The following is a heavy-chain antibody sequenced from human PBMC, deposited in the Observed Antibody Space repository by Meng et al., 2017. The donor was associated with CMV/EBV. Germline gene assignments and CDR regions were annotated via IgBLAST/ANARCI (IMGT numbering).Heavy chain of an antibody. CDR1: GFTFSSYA. Sequence: GESLKISCAASGFTFSSYAMHWVRQAPGKGLEWVAVISYDGSNKYYADSVKGRFTISRDNSKNTLYLQMNSLRAEDTAVYYCAKVSGGSGSLYYFDYWGQGTLVTVSS. J-gene: IGHJ4*02. V-gene: IGHV3-30*04. D-gene: IGHD1-26*01. CDR3: AKVSGGSGSLYYFDY. CDR2: ISYDGSNK.